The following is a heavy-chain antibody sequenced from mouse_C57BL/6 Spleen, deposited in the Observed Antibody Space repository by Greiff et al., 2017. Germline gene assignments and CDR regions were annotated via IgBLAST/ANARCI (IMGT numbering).Heavy chain of an antibody. CDR2: INYDGSST. V-gene: IGHV5-16*01. J-gene: IGHJ3*01. Sequence: EVKVVESEGGLVQPGSSMKLSCTASGFTFSDYYMAWVRQVPEKGLEWVANINYDGSSTYYLDSLKSRFIISRDNAKNILYLQMSSLKSEDTATYYCARGPYYDYDWFAYWGQGTLVTVSA. D-gene: IGHD2-4*01. CDR3: ARGPYYDYDWFAY. CDR1: GFTFSDYY.